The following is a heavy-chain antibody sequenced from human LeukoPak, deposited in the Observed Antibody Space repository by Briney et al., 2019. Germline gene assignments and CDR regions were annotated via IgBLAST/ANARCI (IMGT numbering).Heavy chain of an antibody. CDR3: ASGSYYFDY. J-gene: IGHJ4*02. CDR1: GGSISSYY. CDR2: IYYNGNT. V-gene: IGHV4-59*08. D-gene: IGHD1-26*01. Sequence: PSETLSLTCTVSGGSISSYYWSWIRQPPGKGLEWIGYIYYNGNTNYNPSLKSRVTISVDTSKNQFSLKLSSVTAADTAVYYCASGSYYFDYWGQGTLVTVSS.